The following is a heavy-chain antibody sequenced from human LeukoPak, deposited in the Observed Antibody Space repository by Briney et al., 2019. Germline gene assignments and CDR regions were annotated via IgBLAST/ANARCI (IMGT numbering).Heavy chain of an antibody. Sequence: GGSLRLSCAASGLTFSNYGMHWVRQAPGKGLEWVAVISYDGSNKYYADSVKGRFTISRDNSKNTLYLQMNSLRAEDTAVYYCARDIVGATRSYWGQGTMVTVSS. D-gene: IGHD1-26*01. V-gene: IGHV3-33*05. CDR3: ARDIVGATRSY. CDR1: GLTFSNYG. J-gene: IGHJ3*01. CDR2: ISYDGSNK.